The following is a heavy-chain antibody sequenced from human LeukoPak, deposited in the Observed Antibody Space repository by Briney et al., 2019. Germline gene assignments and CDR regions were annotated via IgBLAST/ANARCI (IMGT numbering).Heavy chain of an antibody. Sequence: GGSLRLSCAASGFTFSDEYMSWIGQAPGKGLEWISCVSNSGSTTYYADSVKGRFTISRDNVKNSLYLQMNSLRVEDTAVYYCARDGAYSASNFWGQGTMVAVSS. D-gene: IGHD6-13*01. CDR2: VSNSGSTT. CDR1: GFTFSDEY. V-gene: IGHV3-11*01. CDR3: ARDGAYSASNF. J-gene: IGHJ3*01.